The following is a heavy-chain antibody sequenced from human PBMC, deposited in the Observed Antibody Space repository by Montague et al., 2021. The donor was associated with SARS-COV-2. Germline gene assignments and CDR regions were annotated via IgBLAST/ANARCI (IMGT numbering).Heavy chain of an antibody. CDR3: AKAHYYDSSGYYF. Sequence: SLRLSCAASGFTFSYYAMGWVRQAPGKGLEWVSTISGSGGTTYYADSVKGRFTISRDNSKNTLYLRMNNLRAEDTAVYYCAKAHYYDSSGYYFWGQGTLVTVSS. D-gene: IGHD3-22*01. CDR2: ISGSGGTT. J-gene: IGHJ4*02. V-gene: IGHV3-23*01. CDR1: GFTFSYYA.